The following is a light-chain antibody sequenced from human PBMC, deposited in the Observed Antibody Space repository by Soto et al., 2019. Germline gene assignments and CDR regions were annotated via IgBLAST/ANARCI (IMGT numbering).Light chain of an antibody. V-gene: IGLV2-14*03. Sequence: QSVLTQPASVSGSPGQSITISCTGTSSDVGGYNSVSWYQQHPGKAPKLMIYDVSNRPSGVSNRFSGSKSVNTASLTISGLQAEDEADYYCSLYTSSSTVVFGGGTKLTVL. CDR2: DVS. CDR1: SSDVGGYNS. CDR3: SLYTSSSTVV. J-gene: IGLJ2*01.